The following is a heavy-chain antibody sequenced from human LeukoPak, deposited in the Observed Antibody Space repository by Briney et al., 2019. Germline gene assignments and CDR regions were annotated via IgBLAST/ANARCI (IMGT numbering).Heavy chain of an antibody. CDR1: GYSISSGYY. J-gene: IGHJ4*02. CDR3: ARDNGTSGYYVSAY. D-gene: IGHD3-22*01. CDR2: IYHSGST. Sequence: SETLSLTCTVSGYSISSGYYWGWIRQPPGKGLEWIGSIYHSGSTYYNPSLKSRVTMSVDTSKNQFSLRLSSVTAADTAVYYCARDNGTSGYYVSAYWGQGILVTVSS. V-gene: IGHV4-38-2*02.